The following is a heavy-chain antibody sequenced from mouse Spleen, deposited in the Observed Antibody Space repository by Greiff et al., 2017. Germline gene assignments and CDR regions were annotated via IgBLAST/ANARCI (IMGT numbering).Heavy chain of an antibody. Sequence: QVQLQQPGAELVRPGSSVKLSCKASGYTFTSYWMHWVKQRPIQGLEWIGNIDPSDSETHYNQKFKDKATLTVDKSSSTAYKQLSSLTSEDSAVYYCARGFVTTATLSYWGQGTTLTVSS. CDR1: GYTFTSYW. V-gene: IGHV1-52*01. CDR3: ARGFVTTATLSY. D-gene: IGHD1-2*01. CDR2: IDPSDSET. J-gene: IGHJ2*01.